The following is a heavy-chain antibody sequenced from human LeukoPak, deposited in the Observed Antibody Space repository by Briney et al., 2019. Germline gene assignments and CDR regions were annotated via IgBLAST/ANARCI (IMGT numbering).Heavy chain of an antibody. D-gene: IGHD6-13*01. J-gene: IGHJ4*02. CDR1: GFTFSSYS. CDR3: ARDLGSGSSWYYFDN. V-gene: IGHV3-21*01. Sequence: PGGSLRLSCAASGFTFSSYSMNWVRQAPGKGLEWVSSISSSRSYIYYAGSVKGRFIISRDNAKNSRYLQMNSLRAEDTAVYYCARDLGSGSSWYYFDNSGQGTLGTASS. CDR2: ISSSRSYI.